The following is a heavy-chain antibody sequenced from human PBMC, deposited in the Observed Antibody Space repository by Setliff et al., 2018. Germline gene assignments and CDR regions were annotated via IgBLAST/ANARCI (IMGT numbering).Heavy chain of an antibody. CDR1: GGSISSSSYY. D-gene: IGHD3-3*01. J-gene: IGHJ4*02. CDR3: ARDKRQYNFWSGYYGSWGNYFDY. V-gene: IGHV4-39*07. Sequence: SETLSLTCTVSGGSISSSSYYWGWIRQPPGKGLEWIGSIYYSGSTYYNPSLKSRVTISVDTSKNQFYLKLSSVTAADKAVYYCARDKRQYNFWSGYYGSWGNYFDYWGQGTLVTVSS. CDR2: IYYSGST.